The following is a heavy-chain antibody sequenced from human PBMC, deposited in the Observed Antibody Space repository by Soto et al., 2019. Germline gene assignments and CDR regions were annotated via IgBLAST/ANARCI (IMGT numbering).Heavy chain of an antibody. CDR2: IAPSDSYT. J-gene: IGHJ6*02. V-gene: IGHV5-10-1*01. CDR3: ARRNLYYYGMDV. CDR1: GYSFTSYW. Sequence: GESLKISCKGSGYSFTSYWISWGRQLPGKRLEWMGRIAPSDSYTNYSQSFQGHVTISADNSISTAYLQWSSLKASDTAMYYGARRNLYYYGMDVWGQGTTVTVSS.